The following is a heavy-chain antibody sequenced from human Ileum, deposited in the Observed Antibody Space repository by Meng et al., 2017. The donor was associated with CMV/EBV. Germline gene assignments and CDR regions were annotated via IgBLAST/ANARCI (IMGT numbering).Heavy chain of an antibody. CDR2: IYWDDDK. V-gene: IGHV2-5*02. CDR3: AHGSTRRTQRFDP. Sequence: HITLHESAPALVKPTQTLTLTCTFSGFSLTTSGVGVGWIRQPPGKALEWVALIYWDDDKRYSPSLKSRLIITKDTSKNQVVLTLTNVDPVDTGTYYCAHGSTRRTQRFDPWGQGILVTVSS. CDR1: GFSLTTSGVG. D-gene: IGHD2-2*01. J-gene: IGHJ5*02.